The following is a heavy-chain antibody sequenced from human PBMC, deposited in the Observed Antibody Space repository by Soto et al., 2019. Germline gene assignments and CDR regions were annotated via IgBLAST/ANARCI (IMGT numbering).Heavy chain of an antibody. J-gene: IGHJ6*02. CDR1: GGSISSGDDF. CDR3: ARDRAKWKDYYYYGMDV. V-gene: IGHV4-30-4*01. CDR2: IYYSGST. Sequence: QVQLQESGPGLVKPSQTLSLTCTVSGGSISSGDDFWTWIRQPPGKGLEWIGYIYYSGSTYYNPSLESRITMSVDTSKNQYSLKLSSVTDADTAVYYCARDRAKWKDYYYYGMDVWGQGTTVTVSS. D-gene: IGHD1-20*01.